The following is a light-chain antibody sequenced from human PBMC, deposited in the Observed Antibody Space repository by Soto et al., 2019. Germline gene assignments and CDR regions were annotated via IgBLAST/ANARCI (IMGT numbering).Light chain of an antibody. Sequence: EIVLTQSPGTLSVSPGERATLSCRASQTISSNYLGWYQQKPGQAPSLLIYGTSRRATGIPDRFSGSGSGTDFTLTISRLEPEDSALYYCQQYGSWTFGQGTKVEIK. J-gene: IGKJ1*01. V-gene: IGKV3-20*01. CDR1: QTISSNY. CDR3: QQYGSWT. CDR2: GTS.